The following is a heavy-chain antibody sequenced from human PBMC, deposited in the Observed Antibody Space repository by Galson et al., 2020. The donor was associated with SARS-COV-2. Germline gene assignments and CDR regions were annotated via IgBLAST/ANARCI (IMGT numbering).Heavy chain of an antibody. CDR2: ISSSSSYI. J-gene: IGHJ4*02. V-gene: IGHV3-21*01. CDR3: ARAVYDILTGYWQD. CDR1: GFTFSSYS. D-gene: IGHD3-9*01. Sequence: KIGESLKISCAASGFTFSSYSMNWVRQAPGKGLEWVSSISSSSSYIYYADSVKGRFTISRDNAKNSLYLQMNSLRAEDTAVYYCARAVYDILTGYWQDWGQGTLVTVSS.